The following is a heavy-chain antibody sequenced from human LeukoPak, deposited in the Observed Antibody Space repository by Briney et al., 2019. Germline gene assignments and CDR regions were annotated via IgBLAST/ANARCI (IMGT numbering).Heavy chain of an antibody. D-gene: IGHD3-22*01. J-gene: IGHJ4*02. CDR3: AGRYDSSGYPLH. CDR2: IYTSGST. Sequence: SETLSLTCTVSGGSISSYYWSWIRQPAGKGLEWIGRIYTSGSTNYNPSLKSRVTMSVDTSKNQFSLKLSSVTAEDTAVYYCAGRYDSSGYPLHWGQGTLVTVSS. CDR1: GGSISSYY. V-gene: IGHV4-4*07.